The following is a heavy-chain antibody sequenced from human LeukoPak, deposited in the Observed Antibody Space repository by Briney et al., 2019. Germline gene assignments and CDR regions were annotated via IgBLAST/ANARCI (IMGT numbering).Heavy chain of an antibody. CDR1: GCSISSYY. CDR2: IYYSGST. CDR3: ARHLPKWGWDY. V-gene: IGHV4-59*08. D-gene: IGHD1-26*01. Sequence: SETLSLTCTVSGCSISSYYWSWIRQPPGKGLEWIGYIYYSGSTKYNPSLKSRVTISVDTSKNQFSLKLSSVTAADTAVYYCARHLPKWGWDYWGQGTLVTVSS. J-gene: IGHJ4*02.